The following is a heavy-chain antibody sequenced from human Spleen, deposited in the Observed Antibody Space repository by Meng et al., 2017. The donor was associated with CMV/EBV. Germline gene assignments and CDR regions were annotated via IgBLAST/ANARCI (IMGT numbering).Heavy chain of an antibody. D-gene: IGHD3-3*01. V-gene: IGHV1-18*01. CDR2: ISGYNGNR. Sequence: ASVKVSCKASGFTFPSQAFSWVRQAPGQGLEWMGWISGYNGNRNHAQMFQGRLTLTTDTTTSTAHQELRRLTSDATAIHYCARDGEARFLGGAMDVWGKGTTVTVS. J-gene: IGHJ6*04. CDR1: GFTFPSQA. CDR3: ARDGEARFLGGAMDV.